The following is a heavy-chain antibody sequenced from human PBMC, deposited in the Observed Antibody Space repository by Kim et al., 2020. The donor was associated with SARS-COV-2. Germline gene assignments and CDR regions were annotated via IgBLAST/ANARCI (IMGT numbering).Heavy chain of an antibody. CDR3: ARDYFKYIVVVSAAIAY. J-gene: IGHJ4*02. CDR2: ISYDGSNK. CDR1: GFTFSNYG. D-gene: IGHD2-2*01. V-gene: IGHV3-33*05. Sequence: GGSLRLSCAASGFTFSNYGMHWVRQAPGKGLEWVAVISYDGSNKYYADSVKGRFTISRDNPKNTLYLQVNSLRAEDTAVYYCARDYFKYIVVVSAAIAYWGQGTLVTVSS.